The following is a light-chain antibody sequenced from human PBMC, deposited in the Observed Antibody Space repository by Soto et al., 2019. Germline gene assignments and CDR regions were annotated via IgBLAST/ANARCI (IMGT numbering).Light chain of an antibody. Sequence: EIVLTHSPATLSLSPGERATLSCRASQSVSSYLAWYQQKPGQAPRLLIYDASNRATGIPARFSGSGSGTDFTLTISSLEPEDFAVYYCQQRSNGFTFGPWTKVDIK. CDR3: QQRSNGFT. CDR2: DAS. CDR1: QSVSSY. V-gene: IGKV3-11*01. J-gene: IGKJ3*01.